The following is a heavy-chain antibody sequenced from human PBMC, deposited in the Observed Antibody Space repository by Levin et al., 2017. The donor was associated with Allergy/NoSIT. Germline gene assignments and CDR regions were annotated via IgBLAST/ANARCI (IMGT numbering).Heavy chain of an antibody. V-gene: IGHV3-30*18. Sequence: GGSLRLSCAASGFTFSSYGMHWVRQAPGKGLEWVAVISYDGSNKYYADSVKGRFTISRDNSKNTLYLQMNSLRAEDTAVYYCAKDWGSGWSFDYWGQGTPVTVSS. D-gene: IGHD6-19*01. CDR1: GFTFSSYG. CDR3: AKDWGSGWSFDY. CDR2: ISYDGSNK. J-gene: IGHJ4*02.